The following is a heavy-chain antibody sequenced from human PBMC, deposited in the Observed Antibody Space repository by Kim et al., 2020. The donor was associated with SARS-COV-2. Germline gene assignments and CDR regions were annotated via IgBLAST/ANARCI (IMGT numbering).Heavy chain of an antibody. CDR1: GFTFGDYA. D-gene: IGHD3-3*01. V-gene: IGHV3-9*01. CDR3: AKDTEIFGVGPTDY. J-gene: IGHJ4*02. Sequence: GGSLRLSCAASGFTFGDYAMHWVRQAPGKGLEWVSGISWNSGSIGYADSVKGRFTISRDNAKNSLYLQMNSLRAEDTALYYCAKDTEIFGVGPTDYWGQGTLVTVSS. CDR2: ISWNSGSI.